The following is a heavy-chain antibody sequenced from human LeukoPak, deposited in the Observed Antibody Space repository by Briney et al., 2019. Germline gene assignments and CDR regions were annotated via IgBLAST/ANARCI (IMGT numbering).Heavy chain of an antibody. V-gene: IGHV1-69*06. CDR2: IIPIFGTA. Sequence: SVKVSCKASGGTFSSYAISWVRQAPGQGLEWMGGIIPIFGTANYAQKFQGRVTITADRSTSTAYMELSSLRSEDTAVYYCARDYYGSGSYYSYWGQGTLVTVSS. CDR3: ARDYYGSGSYYSY. CDR1: GGTFSSYA. D-gene: IGHD3-10*01. J-gene: IGHJ4*02.